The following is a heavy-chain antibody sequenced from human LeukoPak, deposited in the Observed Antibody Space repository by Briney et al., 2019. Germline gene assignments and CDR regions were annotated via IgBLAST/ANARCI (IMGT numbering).Heavy chain of an antibody. CDR2: IIPAFGRA. CDR1: GATFSNYD. CDR3: ARGGSYTTGWYADY. D-gene: IGHD6-19*01. Sequence: ASVKVSCKASGATFSNYDIAWVRQAPGQGLEWMGGIIPAFGRADYAEKFRDRITITADETTSTAYMEVRSLTSEDTAVYYCARGGSYTTGWYADYWGQGTQVAVSS. V-gene: IGHV1-69*13. J-gene: IGHJ4*02.